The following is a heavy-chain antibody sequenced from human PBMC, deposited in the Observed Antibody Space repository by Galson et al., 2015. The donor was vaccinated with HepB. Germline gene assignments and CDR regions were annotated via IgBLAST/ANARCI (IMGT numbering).Heavy chain of an antibody. D-gene: IGHD3-10*01. J-gene: IGHJ5*02. CDR3: ARASIPRGAWFDP. V-gene: IGHV4-4*07. Sequence: ETLSLTCSVSGASISAYYWTWVRQPAGKGLEWLGRFHGTGGANYNPSLKSRLNMSIDTSNNHFSLTLPSVTAADTAVYFCARASIPRGAWFDPWGQGALVIVSS. CDR2: FHGTGGA. CDR1: GASISAYY.